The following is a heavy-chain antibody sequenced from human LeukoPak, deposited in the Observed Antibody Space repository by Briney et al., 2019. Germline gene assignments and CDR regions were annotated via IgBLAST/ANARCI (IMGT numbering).Heavy chain of an antibody. CDR2: INAGNGNT. CDR1: GYTFTSYA. D-gene: IGHD6-19*01. V-gene: IGHV1-3*01. CDR3: SCYIAVAGTELELDY. J-gene: IGHJ4*02. Sequence: GASVTVSCKASGYTFTSYAIHWVRQAPGQGLEWMGWINAGNGNTKYSQKFQGRVTITRDTSASTAYMELSSLRSEDTAVYYCSCYIAVAGTELELDYWGQGTLVTVSS.